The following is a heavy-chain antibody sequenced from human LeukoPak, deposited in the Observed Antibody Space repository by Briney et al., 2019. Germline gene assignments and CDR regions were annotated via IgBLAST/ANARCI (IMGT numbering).Heavy chain of an antibody. D-gene: IGHD6-19*01. Sequence: GASVKVSCKASGYTFTTYAISWVRQAPGQGLEWMGWISAYYGNTTYAQKFQGRVTMTTDTSTSTAYMELRSLRSDDTAVYYCARGLQWLEAFDYWGLGTLVTVSS. J-gene: IGHJ4*02. V-gene: IGHV1-18*01. CDR2: ISAYYGNT. CDR3: ARGLQWLEAFDY. CDR1: GYTFTTYA.